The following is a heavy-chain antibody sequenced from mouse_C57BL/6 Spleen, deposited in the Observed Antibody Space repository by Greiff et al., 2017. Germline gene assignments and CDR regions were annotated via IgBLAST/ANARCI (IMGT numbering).Heavy chain of an antibody. CDR2: INPSNGGT. J-gene: IGHJ2*01. V-gene: IGHV1-53*01. CDR3: AREVNWALDY. CDR1: GYTFSSSW. D-gene: IGHD4-1*01. Sequence: VQLQQPGTELVKPGASVKLSCKASGYTFSSSWMHRVKPRPGPGLEWIGNINPSNGGTPYTEKFKSKATLSVDTSSRTPYTHISSLTSEDAAVYYCAREVNWALDYWGQGTTLTVSS.